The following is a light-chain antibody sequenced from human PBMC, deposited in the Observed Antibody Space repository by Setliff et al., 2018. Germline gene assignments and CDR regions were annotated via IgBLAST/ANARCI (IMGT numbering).Light chain of an antibody. Sequence: SALTQPPSASGSPGQSLIISCTGTSRDVGSSTFVSWYQQHPGKAPKLLIYEISKRPSGVPDRFSGSKSGSSASLAITGLQAEDEAEYYCQSYDSDLTAYVFGTGTKVTVL. CDR3: QSYDSDLTAYV. CDR2: EIS. CDR1: SRDVGSSTF. J-gene: IGLJ1*01. V-gene: IGLV2-8*01.